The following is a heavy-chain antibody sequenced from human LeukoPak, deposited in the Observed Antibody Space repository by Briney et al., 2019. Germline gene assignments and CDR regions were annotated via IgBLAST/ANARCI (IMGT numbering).Heavy chain of an antibody. CDR1: GFTFSSYA. J-gene: IGHJ4*02. CDR3: ARERIAARRSLFDY. CDR2: ISYDGSNK. V-gene: IGHV3-30-3*01. D-gene: IGHD6-6*01. Sequence: GGSLRLSCAASGFTFSSYAMHWVRQAPGKGLEWVAVISYDGSNKYYADSVKGRFTISRDNSKNTLYLQMNSLRSEDTAVYYCARERIAARRSLFDYWGQGTLVTVSS.